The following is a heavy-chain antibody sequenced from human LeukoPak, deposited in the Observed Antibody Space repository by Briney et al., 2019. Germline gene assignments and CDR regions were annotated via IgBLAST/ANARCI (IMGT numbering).Heavy chain of an antibody. D-gene: IGHD2-21*01. CDR1: GGTFISYA. CDR3: ARARPLVVIAMDSLYSWFDP. CDR2: IIPIFGTA. J-gene: IGHJ5*02. V-gene: IGHV1-69*05. Sequence: SVNVSSTASGGTFISYAISWVRQAPGQGLEWMGGIIPIFGTANYAQKFQGRVTITTDESTSTAYMELSSLRSEDTAVYYCARARPLVVIAMDSLYSWFDPWGQGTLVTVSS.